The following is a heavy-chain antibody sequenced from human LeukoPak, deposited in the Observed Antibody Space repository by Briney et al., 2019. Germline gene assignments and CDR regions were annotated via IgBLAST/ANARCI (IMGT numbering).Heavy chain of an antibody. CDR3: ARDPYGSGDGYFDY. CDR2: IWYNGSKK. V-gene: IGHV3-33*01. J-gene: IGHJ4*02. CDR1: GFTFSDHG. D-gene: IGHD3-10*01. Sequence: PGGSLRLSCAASGFTFSDHGMHWVRQAPGKGLEWVAIIWYNGSKKYYAESVKGRFTISRVNSKNTLYLQMSSLRAEDTAVYYCARDPYGSGDGYFDYWGQGTLVTVSS.